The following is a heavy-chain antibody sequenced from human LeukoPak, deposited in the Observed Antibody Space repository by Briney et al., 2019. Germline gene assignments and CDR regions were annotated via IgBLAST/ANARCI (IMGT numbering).Heavy chain of an antibody. CDR2: IYHSGST. CDR1: GYSISSGYY. D-gene: IGHD3-3*01. Sequence: KPSETLSLTCAVSGYSISSGYYWGWIRPPPGKGLEWIGSIYHSGSTYYNPSLKSRVTISVDTSKNQFSLKLSSVTAADTAVYYCARHALLEWLLWRDWGQGTLVTVSS. V-gene: IGHV4-38-2*01. CDR3: ARHALLEWLLWRD. J-gene: IGHJ4*02.